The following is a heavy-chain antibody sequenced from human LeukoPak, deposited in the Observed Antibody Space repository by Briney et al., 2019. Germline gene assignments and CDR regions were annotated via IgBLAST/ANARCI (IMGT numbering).Heavy chain of an antibody. V-gene: IGHV1-69*05. D-gene: IGHD6-6*01. J-gene: IGHJ1*01. CDR2: IIPIFGTA. CDR3: AKTRYSSSDPGYFQH. CDR1: GGTFSSYA. Sequence: SVKVSCKASGGTFSSYAISWVRQAPGQGLEWMGGIIPIFGTANYAQKFQGRVTITTDESTSTAYMELSSLRSEDTAVYYCAKTRYSSSDPGYFQHWGQGTLVTVSS.